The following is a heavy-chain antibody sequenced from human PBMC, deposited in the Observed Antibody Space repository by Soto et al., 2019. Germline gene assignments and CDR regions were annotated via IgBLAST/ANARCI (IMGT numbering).Heavy chain of an antibody. Sequence: PGGSLRLSCAASGFTFSNFAMSWVRQAPGKGLEWVATISSSGGSTYYADSVRGRFTISRDSSKNTLYMQMNSLRAEDTAVYHLARSTTVVADCFDPWGQGTLVTVSS. D-gene: IGHD4-17*01. J-gene: IGHJ5*02. CDR1: GFTFSNFA. V-gene: IGHV3-23*01. CDR3: ARSTTVVADCFDP. CDR2: ISSSGGST.